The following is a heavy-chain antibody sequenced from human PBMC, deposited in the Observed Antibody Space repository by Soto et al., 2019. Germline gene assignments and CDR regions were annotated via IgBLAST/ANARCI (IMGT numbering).Heavy chain of an antibody. CDR1: GFTFSSYS. Sequence: EVQLVESGGGLVKPGGSLRLSCAASGFTFSSYSMNWVRQAPGKGLEWVSTITTSSTYIYYADSVKGRVTISRDNAKNSLYLQMNSLRAEDTALYYCTRSQWPPNDYWGQGTLVTVSS. V-gene: IGHV3-21*01. CDR3: TRSQWPPNDY. D-gene: IGHD6-19*01. CDR2: ITTSSTYI. J-gene: IGHJ4*02.